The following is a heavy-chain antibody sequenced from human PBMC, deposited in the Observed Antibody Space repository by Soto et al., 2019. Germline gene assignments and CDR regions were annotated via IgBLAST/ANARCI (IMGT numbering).Heavy chain of an antibody. V-gene: IGHV1-69*01. CDR2: IIPIFGTA. D-gene: IGHD6-19*01. J-gene: IGHJ4*02. CDR3: GSYSSGWYHEAPYFDY. CDR1: GGTFSSYA. Sequence: QVQLVQSGAEVKKPGSSVKVSCKASGGTFSSYAISWVRQAPGQGLEWMGGIIPIFGTANYAQKFQGRVTITADESTSTAYMELSSVRSEDTAVYYCGSYSSGWYHEAPYFDYWGQGTLVTVSS.